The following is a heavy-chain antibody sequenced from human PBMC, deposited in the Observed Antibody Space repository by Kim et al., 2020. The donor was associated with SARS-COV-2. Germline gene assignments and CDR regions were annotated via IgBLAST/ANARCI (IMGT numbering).Heavy chain of an antibody. D-gene: IGHD1-20*01. J-gene: IGHJ4*02. CDR3: VPLNNWNDGEGY. Sequence: YYNPSLKSRVTISVDTSKNQFSLKLSSVTAADTAVYYCVPLNNWNDGEGYWGQGTLVTVSS. V-gene: IGHV4-39*01.